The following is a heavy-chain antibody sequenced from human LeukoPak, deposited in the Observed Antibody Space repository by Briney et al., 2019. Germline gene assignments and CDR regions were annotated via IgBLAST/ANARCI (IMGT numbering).Heavy chain of an antibody. Sequence: GRSLRLSCAASGFTFSSYGMHWVRQAPGKGLEWVAVISYDGSNKYYADSVKGRFTISRDNSKKTLYLQMSSLRAEDTAVYYCARGTSGYLDAFDIWGQGTMVTVSS. CDR3: ARGTSGYLDAFDI. CDR1: GFTFSSYG. V-gene: IGHV3-30*03. D-gene: IGHD3-22*01. J-gene: IGHJ3*02. CDR2: ISYDGSNK.